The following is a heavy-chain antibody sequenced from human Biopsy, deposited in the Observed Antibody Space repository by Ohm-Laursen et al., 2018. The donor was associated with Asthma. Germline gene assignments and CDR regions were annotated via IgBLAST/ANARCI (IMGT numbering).Heavy chain of an antibody. CDR1: GGSVSTGSYY. J-gene: IGHJ6*02. V-gene: IGHV4-61*01. D-gene: IGHD3-10*01. CDR2: IHYTGSD. CDR3: ARGPNYHGSGRAPIGMDV. Sequence: GTLSLTCTVSGGSVSTGSYYWSWIRQPPGKGLEWLGYIHYTGSDNSNPSLKSRVTISGDTSKNQFSLRLNSVTAADTAVYYCARGPNYHGSGRAPIGMDVWGQGTTVTVSS.